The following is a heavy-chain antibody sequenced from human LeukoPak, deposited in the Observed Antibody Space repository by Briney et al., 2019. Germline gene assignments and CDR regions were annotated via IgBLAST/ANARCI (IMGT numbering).Heavy chain of an antibody. CDR1: GYSISSGYY. CDR2: IYQSGST. V-gene: IGHV4-38-2*02. J-gene: IGHJ3*02. CDR3: ARELLRYFDWLSGGPNDAFDI. D-gene: IGHD3-9*01. Sequence: PSETLSLTCAVSGYSISSGYYWGWIRQPPGKGLEWIGSIYQSGSTYYNPSLKSRVTISVDTSKNQFSLKLSSVTAADTAVYYCARELLRYFDWLSGGPNDAFDIWGQGTMVTVSS.